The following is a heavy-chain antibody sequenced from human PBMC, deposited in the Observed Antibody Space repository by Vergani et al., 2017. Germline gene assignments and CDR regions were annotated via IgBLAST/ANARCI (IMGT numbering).Heavy chain of an antibody. J-gene: IGHJ4*02. CDR1: EYSFGNYW. CDR3: ARHTTYTDS. V-gene: IGHV5-51*01. D-gene: IGHD1-1*01. CDR2: IYPADSDT. Sequence: EVELVQSGPEMRKPGESLKISCKGSEYSFGNYWIGWVRQMPGQGLEWMGIIYPADSDTRYSPSFQGQVTISADKSIGTAFLQWDSLKASDTALYYCARHTTYTDSWGQGTLVTVSS.